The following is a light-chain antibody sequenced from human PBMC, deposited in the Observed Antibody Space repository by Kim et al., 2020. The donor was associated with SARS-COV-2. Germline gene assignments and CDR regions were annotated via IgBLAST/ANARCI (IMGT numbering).Light chain of an antibody. CDR3: QNYGYSPWT. Sequence: RGESAAHSCRASQSVSSIYLAWYQQKPGQAPRLLIYGASSRATGIADRFSGSGSGTDFTLTITTLKPEEAAVYYCQNYGYSPWTFGRGTKVDIK. J-gene: IGKJ1*01. CDR2: GAS. CDR1: QSVSSIY. V-gene: IGKV3-20*01.